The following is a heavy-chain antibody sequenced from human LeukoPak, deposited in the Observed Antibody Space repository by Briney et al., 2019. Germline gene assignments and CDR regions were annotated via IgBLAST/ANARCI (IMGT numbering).Heavy chain of an antibody. CDR2: ISSSGSTI. CDR1: VFTFSDYY. Sequence: GGSLRLSCAASVFTFSDYYMSWIRQAPGKGLEWVSYISSSGSTIYYADSVKGRFTISRDNAKNSLYLQMNSLRAEDTAVYYCARDGRTTVVTWANDYWGQGTLVTVSS. D-gene: IGHD4-23*01. J-gene: IGHJ4*02. CDR3: ARDGRTTVVTWANDY. V-gene: IGHV3-11*04.